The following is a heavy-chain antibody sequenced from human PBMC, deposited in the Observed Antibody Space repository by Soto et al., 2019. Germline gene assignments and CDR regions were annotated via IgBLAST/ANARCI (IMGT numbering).Heavy chain of an antibody. D-gene: IGHD3-16*02. CDR1: GGSFSGYY. J-gene: IGHJ4*02. V-gene: IGHV4-34*01. Sequence: QVQLQQWGAGLLKPSETLSLTCAVYGGSFSGYYWSWIRQPPGKGLEWIGEINHSGSTNYNPSLKSRDTISVDTSKNQFSLKLSSVTAADTAVYYCAGVGYVWGSYRPPFDHWGQGTLVTVSS. CDR2: INHSGST. CDR3: AGVGYVWGSYRPPFDH.